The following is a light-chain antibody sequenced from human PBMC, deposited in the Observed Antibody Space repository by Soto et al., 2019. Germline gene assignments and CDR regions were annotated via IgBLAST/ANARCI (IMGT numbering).Light chain of an antibody. V-gene: IGLV2-8*01. J-gene: IGLJ1*01. CDR3: SSYAGSNNLYV. Sequence: QSVLTQPPSASGSHGQSVTISCTGTSSDVGAYNYVSWYQQRPGKAPKLMIYEVTKRPSGVPDRFSGSKSGNTASLTVSGLQADDEADYYCSSYAGSNNLYVFGTGTKVTLL. CDR1: SSDVGAYNY. CDR2: EVT.